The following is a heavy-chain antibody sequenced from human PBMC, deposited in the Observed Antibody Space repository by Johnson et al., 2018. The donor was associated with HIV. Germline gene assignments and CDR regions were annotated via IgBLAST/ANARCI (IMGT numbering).Heavy chain of an antibody. V-gene: IGHV3-30*04. D-gene: IGHD6-13*01. Sequence: QMQLVESGGGLVQPGGSLRLSCAASGFTFSSYAMHWVRQAPGKGLEWVAVISYDGSNKYYADSVKGRFTISRDNSKNTLYLQMNSLRAEDTAVYYCARDPRSSSWYYYSNDAFDIWGQGTMVIVSS. CDR1: GFTFSSYA. CDR2: ISYDGSNK. CDR3: ARDPRSSSWYYYSNDAFDI. J-gene: IGHJ3*02.